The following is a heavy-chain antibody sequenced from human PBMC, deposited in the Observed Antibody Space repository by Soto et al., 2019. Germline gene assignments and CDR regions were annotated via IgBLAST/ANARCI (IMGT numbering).Heavy chain of an antibody. Sequence: SVEVSCKASGGTFSSYAISWVRQAPGQGLEWMGGIIPIFGTANYAQKFQGRVTITADESTSTAYMELSSLRSEDTAVYYCARDRTYCSGGSCLNWFDPWGQGTLVTVSS. CDR1: GGTFSSYA. CDR3: ARDRTYCSGGSCLNWFDP. CDR2: IIPIFGTA. V-gene: IGHV1-69*13. J-gene: IGHJ5*02. D-gene: IGHD2-15*01.